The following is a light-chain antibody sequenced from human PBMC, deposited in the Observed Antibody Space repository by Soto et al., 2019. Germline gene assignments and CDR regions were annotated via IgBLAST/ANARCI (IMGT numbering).Light chain of an antibody. CDR2: AAS. CDR3: QQLERDPYT. Sequence: DIQLTQSPSFLSASVGDRVTITCRASRGISSYLAWFQQIPGKPPKLVIYAASTLQPGVPSRFSGGGAGTEFTLTSSSQQPEDVATYYCQQLERDPYTFGQGTKLEIK. V-gene: IGKV1-9*01. CDR1: RGISSY. J-gene: IGKJ2*01.